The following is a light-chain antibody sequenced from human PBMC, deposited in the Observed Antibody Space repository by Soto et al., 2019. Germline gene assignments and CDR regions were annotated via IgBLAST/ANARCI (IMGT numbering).Light chain of an antibody. J-gene: IGKJ1*01. V-gene: IGKV3-15*01. CDR1: QGISSN. CDR2: GAS. CDR3: QQYNNWPPWT. Sequence: EIVMTQSPATLSVSPGERATLSCRASQGISSNLAWYQQKPGQAPRLLIYGASTRATGIPARFSGSGSGTEFTLTISSLQSEDFADYYCQQYNNWPPWTFGQGTKVEIK.